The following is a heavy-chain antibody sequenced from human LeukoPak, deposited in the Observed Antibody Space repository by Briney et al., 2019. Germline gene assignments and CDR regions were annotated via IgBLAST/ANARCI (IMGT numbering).Heavy chain of an antibody. V-gene: IGHV3-43*02. CDR1: GFTFDDYA. Sequence: GGSLRHSCAASGFTFDDYAMHWVRQAPGKGLEWVSLISGDGGSTYYADSVKGRFTISRDNSKNSLYLQMNSLRTEDTALYYCAKGSGTQDPPDYWGQGTLVTVSS. CDR3: AKGSGTQDPPDY. CDR2: ISGDGGST. D-gene: IGHD3-10*01. J-gene: IGHJ4*02.